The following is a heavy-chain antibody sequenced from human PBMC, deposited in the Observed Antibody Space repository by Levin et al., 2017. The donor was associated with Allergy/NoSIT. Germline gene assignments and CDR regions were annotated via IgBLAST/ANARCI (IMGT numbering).Heavy chain of an antibody. V-gene: IGHV1-69*13. CDR1: GGTFSSYA. CDR3: ARELFQGNYYYYGMDV. CDR2: IIPIFGTA. J-gene: IGHJ6*02. Sequence: ASVKVSCKASGGTFSSYAISWVRQAPGQGLEWMGGIIPIFGTANYAQKFQGRVTITADESTSTAYMELSSLRSEDTAVYYCARELFQGNYYYYGMDVWGQGTTVTVSS.